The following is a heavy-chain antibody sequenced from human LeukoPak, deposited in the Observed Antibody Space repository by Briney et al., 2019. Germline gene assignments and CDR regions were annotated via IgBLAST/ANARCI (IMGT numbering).Heavy chain of an antibody. CDR1: GASIDSGGYF. V-gene: IGHV4-31*03. Sequence: SETLSLTCIVSGASIDSGGYFWSWIRQHPGKGLEWIGYIYYTGSTYYNPSLKSRVTISADTSKNQFSLKLSSMTAADTAVYYCARSLGYDILTGYNRGWFFDLWGRGTLVTVSS. CDR2: IYYTGST. D-gene: IGHD3-9*01. J-gene: IGHJ2*01. CDR3: ARSLGYDILTGYNRGWFFDL.